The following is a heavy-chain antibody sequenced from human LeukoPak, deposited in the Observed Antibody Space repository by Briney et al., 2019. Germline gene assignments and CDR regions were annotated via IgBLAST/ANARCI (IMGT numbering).Heavy chain of an antibody. CDR2: IYYSGST. CDR1: GGSISSYY. D-gene: IGHD3-9*01. Sequence: SETLSLTCTVSGGSISSYYWSWIRQPPGKGLEWIGYIYYSGSTNYNPSLKSRVTISVDTSKNQFSLKLSSVTAADTAVYYCARQARYPKNWFDPWGQGTLVTVSS. V-gene: IGHV4-59*08. CDR3: ARQARYPKNWFDP. J-gene: IGHJ5*02.